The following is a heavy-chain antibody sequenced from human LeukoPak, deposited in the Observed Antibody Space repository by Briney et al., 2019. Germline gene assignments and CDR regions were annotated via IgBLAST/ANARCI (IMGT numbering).Heavy chain of an antibody. D-gene: IGHD4-11*01. J-gene: IGHJ6*02. V-gene: IGHV3-66*01. CDR2: IYSGGST. CDR1: GFTVSSNY. Sequence: GGSLRLSCAASGFTVSSNYMSWVRQAPGKGLEWVSVIYSGGSTYYADSVKGRFTISRDNSKNTLYLQMNSLRAEDTAVYYCARDRTDYIVDYYGMDVWGQGTTVTVSS. CDR3: ARDRTDYIVDYYGMDV.